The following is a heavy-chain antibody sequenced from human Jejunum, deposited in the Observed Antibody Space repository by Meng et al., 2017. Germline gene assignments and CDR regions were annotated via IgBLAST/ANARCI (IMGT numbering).Heavy chain of an antibody. CDR1: GGSFSYHY. CDR3: ARGDDWAKSGNF. V-gene: IGHV4-34*01. CDR2: IHPSGRT. Sequence: QVHLLQWGARLLNPSETLPPTCAVYGGSFSYHYLTWIRQPPGKGLEWIGEIHPSGRTYYSPSLQSRVTITLDTSKNQFSLTLNSVTAADTAVYYCARGDDWAKSGNFWGQGTLVTVSS. D-gene: IGHD3-9*01. J-gene: IGHJ4*02.